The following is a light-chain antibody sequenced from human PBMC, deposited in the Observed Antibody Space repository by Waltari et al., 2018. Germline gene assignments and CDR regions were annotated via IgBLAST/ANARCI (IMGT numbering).Light chain of an antibody. CDR3: QQHYGVLWT. CDR2: WAA. Sequence: IGMTQSPDSLAVSLGERATINCKSSQSLLYSSNNKNYLAGYQQKPGQPPKLLIYWAATRESGVPDRFSGSGSGTDCTLTLSTLQAEDVAVYYCQQHYGVLWTCGQGTKVEI. V-gene: IGKV4-1*01. CDR1: QSLLYSSNNKNY. J-gene: IGKJ1*01.